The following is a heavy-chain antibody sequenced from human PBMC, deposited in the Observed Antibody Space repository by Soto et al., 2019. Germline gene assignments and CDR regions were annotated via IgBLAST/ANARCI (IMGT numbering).Heavy chain of an antibody. CDR3: TVRSMGDVDS. CDR2: IIPIFGTT. V-gene: IGHV1-69*01. Sequence: QVHLVQSGAEVKKPGSSVKVSCTASGGTFGTYIISWVRQGPGQGLEWMGGIIPIFGTTTYAQKFQGRVTITADESSGTAYMALSSLRSGDTALYYCTVRSMGDVDSWGQGPLVAVSS. CDR1: GGTFGTYI. D-gene: IGHD1-26*01. J-gene: IGHJ4*02.